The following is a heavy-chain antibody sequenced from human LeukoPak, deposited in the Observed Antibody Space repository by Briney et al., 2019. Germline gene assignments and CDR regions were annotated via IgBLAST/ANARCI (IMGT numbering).Heavy chain of an antibody. J-gene: IGHJ4*02. D-gene: IGHD3-10*02. CDR1: GFTFNTNW. CDR3: ARDRYYVPDN. CDR2: INGDGSTT. V-gene: IGHV3-74*01. Sequence: GGSLRLSCAASGFTFNTNWMHWVRQAPGKGLVWVSCINGDGSTTTYADSVKGRFTISRDNAKNTVYLRINSLRAEDTAVYYCARDRYYVPDNWGQGTLVTVSS.